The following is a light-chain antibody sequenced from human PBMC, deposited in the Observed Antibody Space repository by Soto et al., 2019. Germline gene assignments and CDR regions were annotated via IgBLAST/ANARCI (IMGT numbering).Light chain of an antibody. V-gene: IGKV3-15*01. CDR1: QSVSSN. CDR2: GAS. CDR3: QQYNNWPRT. J-gene: IGKJ1*01. Sequence: EIVMTQSPATLSVSPGERATLSCRASQSVSSNLAWYQQKPGQAPRLLIYGASTRATGIPDRFSGSGSGTEFTLTISSLQSEDFAVYYCQQYNNWPRTFGQWTKVEIK.